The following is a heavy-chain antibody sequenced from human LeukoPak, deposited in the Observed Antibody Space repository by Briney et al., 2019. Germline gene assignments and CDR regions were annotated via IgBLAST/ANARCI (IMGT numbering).Heavy chain of an antibody. V-gene: IGHV4-4*07. Sequence: PETLSLTCTVSGGSISSYYWSWIRQPAGKGLEWIGRIYTSGSTNYNPSLKSRVTISVDKSKNQFSLKLSSVTAADTAVYYCASSTVVPYYFDYWGQGTLVTVSS. CDR1: GGSISSYY. CDR2: IYTSGST. CDR3: ASSTVVPYYFDY. J-gene: IGHJ4*02. D-gene: IGHD2-2*01.